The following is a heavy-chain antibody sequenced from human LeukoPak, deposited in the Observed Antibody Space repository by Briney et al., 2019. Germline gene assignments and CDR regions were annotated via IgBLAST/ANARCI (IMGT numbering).Heavy chain of an antibody. CDR1: GGTFSSYA. D-gene: IGHD1-26*01. J-gene: IGHJ5*02. V-gene: IGHV1-69*04. CDR3: VSGSYYHWFDP. Sequence: SVKVSCKASGGTFSSYAIIWVRQAPGQGLEWMGRIIPILGIANYAQKFQGRVTITADKSTSTAYMELSSLRSEDTAVYYCVSGSYYHWFDPWGQGTLVTVSS. CDR2: IIPILGIA.